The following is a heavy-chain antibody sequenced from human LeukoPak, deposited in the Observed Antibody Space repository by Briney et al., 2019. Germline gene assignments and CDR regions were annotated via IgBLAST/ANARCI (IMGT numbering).Heavy chain of an antibody. V-gene: IGHV3-23*01. CDR1: GFIFNNYG. J-gene: IGHJ4*02. Sequence: GGSLRLSCPASGFIFNNYGLVWVRQAPGKGLEWVSAISNDGGGTTYADFVKGRFSVSRDNSKNTPFLQMNSLRAEDTALYYCAKGSSGYFFDLWGQGTLVTVSS. CDR3: AKGSSGYFFDL. CDR2: ISNDGGGT. D-gene: IGHD3-22*01.